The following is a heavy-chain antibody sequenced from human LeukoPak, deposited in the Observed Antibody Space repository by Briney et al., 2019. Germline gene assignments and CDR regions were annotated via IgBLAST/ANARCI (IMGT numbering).Heavy chain of an antibody. J-gene: IGHJ4*02. CDR3: AREGQSSSSWTDY. V-gene: IGHV3-48*01. CDR1: GFTFSSYS. Sequence: PGGSLRLSCAASGFTFSSYSMNWVRQAPGKGLEWVSYISSSSSTIYYADSVKGRFTISRDNAKNSLYLQMNSLRAEDTAVYYCAREGQSSSSWTDYWGQGTLVTVSS. D-gene: IGHD6-13*01. CDR2: ISSSSSTI.